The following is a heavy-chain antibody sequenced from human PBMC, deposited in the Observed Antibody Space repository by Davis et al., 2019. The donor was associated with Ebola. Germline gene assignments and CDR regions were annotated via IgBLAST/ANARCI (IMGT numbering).Heavy chain of an antibody. Sequence: PSETLSLTCTVSGGSISSYYWSWIRQPAGKGLEWIGRIYTSGSTNYNPSLKSRVTISVDTSKNQFSLKLSSVTAADTAVYYCARGGVVGYYYGMDVWGQGTTVTVSS. CDR2: IYTSGST. D-gene: IGHD2-15*01. CDR1: GGSISSYY. V-gene: IGHV4-4*07. J-gene: IGHJ6*02. CDR3: ARGGVVGYYYGMDV.